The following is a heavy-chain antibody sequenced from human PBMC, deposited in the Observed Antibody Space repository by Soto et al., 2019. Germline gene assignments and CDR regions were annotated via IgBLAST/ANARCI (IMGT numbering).Heavy chain of an antibody. Sequence: PGGSLRLSCAASGFTFSCSAMHWVRQASGKGLEWVGRIRSKANSYATAYAASVKGRFTISRDDSKNTAYLQMSSLKTEDTAVYYCTQVYYSYYYGMDVWGQGTTVTVSS. J-gene: IGHJ6*02. V-gene: IGHV3-73*01. D-gene: IGHD1-26*01. CDR2: IRSKANSYAT. CDR3: TQVYYSYYYGMDV. CDR1: GFTFSCSA.